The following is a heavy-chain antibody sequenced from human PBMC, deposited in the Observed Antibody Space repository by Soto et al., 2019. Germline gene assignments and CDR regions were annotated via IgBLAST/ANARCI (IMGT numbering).Heavy chain of an antibody. CDR2: IYSSGNT. CDR1: GGSVPSVDYY. CDR3: ARDSRGVVTSLDY. J-gene: IGHJ4*02. D-gene: IGHD2-21*02. Sequence: QVQLQESGPGLVQPSETLSLTCTVSGGSVPSVDYYWSWIRQPPGKVLEWIGYIYSSGNTNYNPSRKSRLTIPIDTSRSHFSLKLNSVTAADTAVYYCARDSRGVVTSLDYWGQGTLGTVSS. V-gene: IGHV4-61*03.